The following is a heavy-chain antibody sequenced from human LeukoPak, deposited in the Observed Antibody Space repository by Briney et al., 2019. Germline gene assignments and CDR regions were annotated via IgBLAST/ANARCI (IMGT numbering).Heavy chain of an antibody. J-gene: IGHJ4*02. CDR2: INPNSGGT. CDR1: GYTFTGYY. CDR3: AREGLRSGTDDY. Sequence: ASVKVSCKASGYTFTGYYMHWVRQAPGQGLEWMGWINPNSGGTNYAQKFQGRVTMTRDTSISTAYMELSRLRSGDTAVYYCAREGLRSGTDDYWGQGTLVTVSS. V-gene: IGHV1-2*02.